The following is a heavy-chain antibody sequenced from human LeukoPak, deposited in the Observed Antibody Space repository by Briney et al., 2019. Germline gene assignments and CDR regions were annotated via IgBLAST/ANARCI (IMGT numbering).Heavy chain of an antibody. Sequence: ASVKVSCKAYGYTFTSYDINWVRQATGQGLEWMGWMNPNSGNTGDAQKFQGRVTMTRNTSISTAYMELSSLRSADTAVYYCARGVYDFWSGFYSYYYMDVWAKGTTVTVS. J-gene: IGHJ6*03. CDR1: GYTFTSYD. CDR3: ARGVYDFWSGFYSYYYMDV. D-gene: IGHD3-3*01. CDR2: MNPNSGNT. V-gene: IGHV1-8*01.